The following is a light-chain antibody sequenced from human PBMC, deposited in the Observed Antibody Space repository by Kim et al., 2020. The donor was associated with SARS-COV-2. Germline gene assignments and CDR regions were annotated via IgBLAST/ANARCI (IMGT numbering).Light chain of an antibody. CDR2: AAS. CDR3: KKYDSAPWT. Sequence: SSVGDRVTITFRVSQDISRSLAWYQQRPGKVPNLLSYAASTLQSGVPSRFSGSGSGTEFTLTISSLQPEDVATYYCKKYDSAPWTFGPGTKVDIK. V-gene: IGKV1-27*01. J-gene: IGKJ1*01. CDR1: QDISRS.